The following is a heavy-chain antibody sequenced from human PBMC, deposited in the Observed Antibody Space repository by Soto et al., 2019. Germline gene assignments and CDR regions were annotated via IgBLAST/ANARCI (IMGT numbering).Heavy chain of an antibody. J-gene: IGHJ4*02. Sequence: SETLSLTCTLSGGSITSGDYYWSWIRQPPGKGLEWIGYIYYSGIAYYNSSLRSRVALSLDTSKNQFSLNLSSVTAADSAVYYCARATCGSASCYTFYFDFWGQGSLVTVSS. CDR2: IYYSGIA. CDR1: GGSITSGDYY. CDR3: ARATCGSASCYTFYFDF. V-gene: IGHV4-30-4*01. D-gene: IGHD2-2*01.